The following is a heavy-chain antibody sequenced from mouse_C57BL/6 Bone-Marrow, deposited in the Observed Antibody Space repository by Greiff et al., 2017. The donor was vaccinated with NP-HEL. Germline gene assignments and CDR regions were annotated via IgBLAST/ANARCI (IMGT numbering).Heavy chain of an antibody. J-gene: IGHJ1*03. CDR3: ARPSTNWYFDV. Sequence: VQLQQPGAELVKPGASVKLSCKASGYTFTSYWMHWVKQRPGQGLEWIGMIHPNSGSTNYNEKFKSKATLTVDKSSSTAYMQLSSLTSEDSAVYYCARPSTNWYFDVWGTGTTVTVSS. CDR2: IHPNSGST. V-gene: IGHV1-64*01. D-gene: IGHD1-1*01. CDR1: GYTFTSYW.